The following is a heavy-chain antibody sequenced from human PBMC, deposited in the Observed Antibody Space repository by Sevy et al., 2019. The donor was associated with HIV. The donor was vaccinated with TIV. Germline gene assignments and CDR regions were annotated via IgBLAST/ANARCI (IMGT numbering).Heavy chain of an antibody. CDR2: IHSDDTT. CDR1: GFTFSNYN. CDR3: ARGKSGYGYALNY. D-gene: IGHD5-18*01. V-gene: IGHV3-66*01. Sequence: GGSLRLSCAASGFTFSNYNMTWVRQAPGKGLEGVSVIHSDDTTYHADSVKDRFTISRDNFKNTLYLHMRSLRAEDTAVYYCARGKSGYGYALNYWGQRTLVTVSS. J-gene: IGHJ4*02.